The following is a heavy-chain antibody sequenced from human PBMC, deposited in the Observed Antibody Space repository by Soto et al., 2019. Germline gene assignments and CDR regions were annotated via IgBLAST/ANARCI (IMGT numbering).Heavy chain of an antibody. J-gene: IGHJ5*02. CDR3: ARGIATGQLDP. V-gene: IGHV1-3*01. CDR2: INPDNGNT. D-gene: IGHD2-15*01. Sequence: SGKVSCEASAYTFTRYTMNWVRQAPGQRLEWMGWINPDNGNTKSSQKFQDRVIITRDTSASTAYMDLSSLRSEDTAVYYCARGIATGQLDPWGQGTLVTVSS. CDR1: AYTFTRYT.